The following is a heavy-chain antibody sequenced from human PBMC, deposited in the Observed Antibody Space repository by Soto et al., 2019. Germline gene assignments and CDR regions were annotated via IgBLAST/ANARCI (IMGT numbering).Heavy chain of an antibody. D-gene: IGHD2-8*01. V-gene: IGHV1-2*02. CDR2: IGADSGDT. CDR3: ARDLYCTNGVCYFSFDP. CDR1: GYIFTGYD. Sequence: GASVKVSCKASGYIFTGYDMHWVRQAPGQGLEWMGWIGADSGDTNYAQKFQGRVTMTRDTSTSTAYMELRSLRSEDTAVYYCARDLYCTNGVCYFSFDPWGQGTLVTVSS. J-gene: IGHJ5*02.